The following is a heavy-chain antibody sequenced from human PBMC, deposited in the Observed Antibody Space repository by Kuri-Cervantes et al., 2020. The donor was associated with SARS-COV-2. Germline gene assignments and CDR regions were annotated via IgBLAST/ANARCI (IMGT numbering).Heavy chain of an antibody. CDR2: IYYSGST. CDR1: GGSISSSSYY. Sequence: SETLSLTCTVSGGSISSSSYYWGWIRQPPGKGLGWIGSIYYSGSTNYNPSLKSRVTISVDTSKNQFSLKLSSVTAADTAVYYCARVDSGYDFYYYYYYMDVWGKGTTVIVSS. D-gene: IGHD5-12*01. V-gene: IGHV4-39*07. CDR3: ARVDSGYDFYYYYYYMDV. J-gene: IGHJ6*03.